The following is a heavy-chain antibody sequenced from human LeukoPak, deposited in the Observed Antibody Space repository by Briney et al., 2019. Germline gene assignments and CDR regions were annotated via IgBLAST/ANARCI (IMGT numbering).Heavy chain of an antibody. CDR1: GGSISSGGYS. D-gene: IGHD5-12*01. CDR3: ARDQSRYSGYDY. Sequence: SETLSLTCAVSGGSISSGGYSWSWIRQPPGKGLEWIGYIYYSGSTNYNPSLKSRVTISVDTSKNQFSLKLSSVTAADTAVYYCARDQSRYSGYDYWGQGTLVTVSS. CDR2: IYYSGST. J-gene: IGHJ4*02. V-gene: IGHV4-61*08.